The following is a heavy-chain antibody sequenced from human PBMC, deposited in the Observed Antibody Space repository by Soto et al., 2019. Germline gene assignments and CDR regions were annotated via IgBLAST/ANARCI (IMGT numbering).Heavy chain of an antibody. CDR1: GFTFSSYG. CDR3: AKDLKIVATPSYYYYYGMDV. J-gene: IGHJ6*02. D-gene: IGHD5-12*01. CDR2: ISYDGSNK. Sequence: GGSLRLSCAASGFTFSSYGMHWVRQAPGKGLEWVAVISYDGSNKYYADSVKGRFTISRDNSKNTLYLQMNSLRAEDTAVYYCAKDLKIVATPSYYYYYGMDVWGQGTTVTVSS. V-gene: IGHV3-30*18.